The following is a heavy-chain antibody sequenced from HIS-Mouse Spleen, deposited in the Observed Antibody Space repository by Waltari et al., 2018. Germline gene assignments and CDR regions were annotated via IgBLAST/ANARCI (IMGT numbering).Heavy chain of an antibody. CDR3: ARDFHDFWSGYYGGDKKHDAFDI. D-gene: IGHD3-3*01. CDR2: IYTSGST. V-gene: IGHV4-4*07. J-gene: IGHJ3*02. Sequence: QVQLQESGPGLVKPLETLSLTCTVSGGSISSYYWSWIRQPAGKGLEWIGRIYTSGSTNSNPSLKSRVTMSVDTSKNQFSLKLSSVTAADTAVYYCARDFHDFWSGYYGGDKKHDAFDIWGQGTMVTVSS. CDR1: GGSISSYY.